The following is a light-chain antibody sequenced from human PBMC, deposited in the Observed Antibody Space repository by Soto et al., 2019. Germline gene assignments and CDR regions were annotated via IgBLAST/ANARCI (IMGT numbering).Light chain of an antibody. J-gene: IGLJ1*01. CDR3: TSYAGNSNYV. CDR1: TNDVGGFNY. V-gene: IGLV2-8*01. Sequence: QSALTQPPSASGSAGQSVIISCTGPTNDVGGFNYVSWYQQHPGRVPKLIIYEVDKRPSGVPDRFSGSKSGNTASLTVSGLQADDEADYYCTSYAGNSNYVFGTGTKVTVL. CDR2: EVD.